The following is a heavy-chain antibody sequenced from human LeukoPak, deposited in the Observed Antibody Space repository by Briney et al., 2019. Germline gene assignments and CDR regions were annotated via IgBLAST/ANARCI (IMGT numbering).Heavy chain of an antibody. CDR1: GGSISSGGYY. CDR2: IYYSGST. Sequence: ASETLSLTCTVSGGSISSGGYYWSWIRQHPGKGLEWIGYIYYSGSTYYNPSLKSRVTISVDTSKNQFSLKLSSVTAADTAVYYCARGLEVAGTYYYYMDVWGKGTTVTVSS. D-gene: IGHD6-19*01. J-gene: IGHJ6*03. V-gene: IGHV4-31*03. CDR3: ARGLEVAGTYYYYMDV.